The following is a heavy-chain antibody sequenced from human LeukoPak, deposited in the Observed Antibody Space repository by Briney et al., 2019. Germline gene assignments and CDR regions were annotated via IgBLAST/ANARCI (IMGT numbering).Heavy chain of an antibody. CDR3: ARDMFLRKVRVGATLIAFDI. CDR2: ISYDGSNE. J-gene: IGHJ3*02. V-gene: IGHV3-30*04. D-gene: IGHD3-16*01. Sequence: GGSLRLSCAASGFTFSSYARHWVRQAPGKGLEWVAVISYDGSNEYYPDSVRGRFTISRDISKNTLYLQMNSLRAEDTAVYYCARDMFLRKVRVGATLIAFDIWGQGTMVTVSS. CDR1: GFTFSSYA.